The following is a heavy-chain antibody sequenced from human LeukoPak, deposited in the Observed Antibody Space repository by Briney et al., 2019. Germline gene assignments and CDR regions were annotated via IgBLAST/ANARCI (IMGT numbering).Heavy chain of an antibody. J-gene: IGHJ6*03. CDR1: GYTFTSYY. Sequence: ASVKVSCKASGYTFTSYYMHWVRQAPGQGLEWMGIINPSGGSTSYAQKFQGRVTMTRDTSTSTVYMELSSLRSEDTAVYYCARDIVGATPGEDYYYYYMDVWGKGTTVTISS. V-gene: IGHV1-46*01. CDR3: ARDIVGATPGEDYYYYYMDV. D-gene: IGHD1-26*01. CDR2: INPSGGST.